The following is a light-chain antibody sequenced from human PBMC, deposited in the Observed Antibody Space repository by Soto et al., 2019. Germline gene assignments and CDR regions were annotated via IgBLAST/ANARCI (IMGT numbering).Light chain of an antibody. V-gene: IGLV2-14*01. CDR2: EVS. Sequence: QSVLAQPASVSGSPGQAITISCTGSSGDVGGYNYVSWYQQHPGKAPKLMIYEVSNRPSGVSNRFSGSKSGSTAFLTISGLQAEDEADYYCSSFTISSTLYVFGTGTKVTVL. CDR3: SSFTISSTLYV. J-gene: IGLJ1*01. CDR1: SGDVGGYNY.